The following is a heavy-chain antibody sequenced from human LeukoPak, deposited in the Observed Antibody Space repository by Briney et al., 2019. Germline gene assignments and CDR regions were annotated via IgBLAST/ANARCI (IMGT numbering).Heavy chain of an antibody. Sequence: NAGGSLRLSCAASGFTFSSSWMHWVRHAPGKGLEWIGEINHSGSTNYNPSLKSRVTISVDTSKNQFSLNLSSVTAADTAVYYCARRPLETTVTTFYFDYWGQGTLVTVSS. D-gene: IGHD4-17*01. CDR3: ARRPLETTVTTFYFDY. CDR2: INHSGST. J-gene: IGHJ4*02. V-gene: IGHV4-34*01. CDR1: GFTFSSSW.